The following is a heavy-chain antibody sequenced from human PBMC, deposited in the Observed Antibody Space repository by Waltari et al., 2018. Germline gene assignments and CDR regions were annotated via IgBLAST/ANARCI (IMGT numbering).Heavy chain of an antibody. CDR1: GGTFSSYA. D-gene: IGHD6-13*01. CDR3: ASEGSRRNWFDP. Sequence: QVQLVQSGAEVKKPGSSVKVSCKASGGTFSSYAISWVRQAPGPGLEWMGGISPIFGTANYAQKFQGRVTITTDESTSTAYMELSSLRSEDTAVYYCASEGSRRNWFDPWGQGTLVTVSS. CDR2: ISPIFGTA. J-gene: IGHJ5*02. V-gene: IGHV1-69*05.